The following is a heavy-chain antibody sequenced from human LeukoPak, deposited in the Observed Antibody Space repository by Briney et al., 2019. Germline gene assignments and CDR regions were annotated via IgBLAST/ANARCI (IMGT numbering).Heavy chain of an antibody. J-gene: IGHJ4*02. Sequence: GALRLSCAASGLTFSSYWMSWVRQAPGKGLEWVANIKQDGSEKYYVDSVKGRFTISRDNAKNSLYLQMNSLRAEDTAVYYCARDQGAAATDYWGQGTLVTVSS. V-gene: IGHV3-7*01. CDR2: IKQDGSEK. D-gene: IGHD6-13*01. CDR1: GLTFSSYW. CDR3: ARDQGAAATDY.